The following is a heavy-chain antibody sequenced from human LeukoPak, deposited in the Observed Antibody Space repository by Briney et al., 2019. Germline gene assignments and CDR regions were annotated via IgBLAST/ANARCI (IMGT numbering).Heavy chain of an antibody. J-gene: IGHJ6*03. CDR2: ISPYNGNT. D-gene: IGHD5-12*01. CDR3: ARAGLPFYYYYMDV. Sequence: ASVKASCKASGYIFTNYGITWVRQAPGQGLEWMGWISPYNGNTNYAQKLQGRVTMTTDTSTSTAYMELRSLRSDDTAVYYCARAGLPFYYYYMDVWGKGTTVTISS. V-gene: IGHV1-18*01. CDR1: GYIFTNYG.